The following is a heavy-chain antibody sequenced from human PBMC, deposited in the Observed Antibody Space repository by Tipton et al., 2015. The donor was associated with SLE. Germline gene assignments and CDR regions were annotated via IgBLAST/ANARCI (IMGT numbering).Heavy chain of an antibody. Sequence: TLSLTCTVSGDSISSGDYYWGWIRQPPGKGLEWIGSIYYSGSTYYNPSLKSRVTISVDTSKNQFSLKLSSVTAADTAVYYCARKSVEGGYDTSFDLWGRGTLVTVSS. V-gene: IGHV4-39*07. CDR1: GDSISSGDYY. CDR2: IYYSGST. D-gene: IGHD5-12*01. CDR3: ARKSVEGGYDTSFDL. J-gene: IGHJ2*01.